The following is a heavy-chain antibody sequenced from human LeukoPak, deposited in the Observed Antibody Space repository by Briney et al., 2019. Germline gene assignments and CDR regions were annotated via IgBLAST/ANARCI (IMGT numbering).Heavy chain of an antibody. CDR3: TTDYYDSSGYRN. V-gene: IGHV3-15*01. CDR2: IKTKSDGGPT. J-gene: IGHJ4*02. D-gene: IGHD3-22*01. CDR1: GFSFSSHN. Sequence: GGSLRLSCAASGFSFSSHNMNWVRQAPGKGLEWVGRIKTKSDGGPTDYAAPVKGRFTISRDDSKNTLYLQMNSLKTEDTAVYYCTTDYYDSSGYRNWGQGTLVTVSS.